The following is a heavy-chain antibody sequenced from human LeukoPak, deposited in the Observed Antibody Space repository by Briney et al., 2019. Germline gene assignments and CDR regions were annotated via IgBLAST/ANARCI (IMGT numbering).Heavy chain of an antibody. CDR1: GYTFTSYY. D-gene: IGHD2-15*01. Sequence: GASVKVSCKASGYTFTSYYMHWVRQAPGQGLEWMGIINPSGGSTSYAQKFQGRVTMTRDMSTSTVYMELSSLRSEDTAVYYCARGGCSGGSCYSFSYYYYYMDVWGKGTTVTVSS. CDR2: INPSGGST. CDR3: ARGGCSGGSCYSFSYYYYYMDV. J-gene: IGHJ6*03. V-gene: IGHV1-46*01.